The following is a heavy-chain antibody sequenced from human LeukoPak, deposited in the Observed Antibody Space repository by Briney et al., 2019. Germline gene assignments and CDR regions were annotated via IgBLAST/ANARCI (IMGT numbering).Heavy chain of an antibody. J-gene: IGHJ4*02. V-gene: IGHV4-39*07. CDR2: IFYSGST. D-gene: IGHD6-6*01. CDR1: GGSISTSNHY. CDR3: ARGDTVAARPGRFDY. Sequence: SETLSLTCTVSGGSISTSNHYWGWIRQPPGKGLEWIGNIFYSGSTYYSPSLKSRVTISLDTSRNQFSLKLTSVTAADTAVYYCARGDTVAARPGRFDYWGQGTLVTASS.